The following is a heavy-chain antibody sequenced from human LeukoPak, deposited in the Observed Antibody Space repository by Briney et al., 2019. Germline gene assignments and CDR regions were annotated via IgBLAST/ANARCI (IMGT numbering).Heavy chain of an antibody. Sequence: GGSLRLSCAASRFTFSSYSMNWVRQAPGKGLEWVSSISSSSSYIYYADSVKGRFTISRDNAKNSLYLQMNSLRAEDTAVYYCARDLSGAIAAAGFVDYWGQGTLVTVSS. CDR3: ARDLSGAIAAAGFVDY. J-gene: IGHJ4*02. CDR2: ISSSSSYI. V-gene: IGHV3-21*01. D-gene: IGHD6-13*01. CDR1: RFTFSSYS.